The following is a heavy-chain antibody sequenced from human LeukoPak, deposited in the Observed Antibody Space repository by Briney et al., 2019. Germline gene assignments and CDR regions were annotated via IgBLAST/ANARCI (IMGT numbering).Heavy chain of an antibody. Sequence: SETLSLTCTVSGGSVSSGSYYWSWIRQPPGEGLEWIGYIYYSGSTNYNPSLKSRVTISVDTSKNQFSLKLSSVTAADTAVYYCARDLKSYFDYWGQGTLVTVSS. D-gene: IGHD3-9*01. CDR3: ARDLKSYFDY. CDR1: GGSVSSGSYY. CDR2: IYYSGST. J-gene: IGHJ4*02. V-gene: IGHV4-61*01.